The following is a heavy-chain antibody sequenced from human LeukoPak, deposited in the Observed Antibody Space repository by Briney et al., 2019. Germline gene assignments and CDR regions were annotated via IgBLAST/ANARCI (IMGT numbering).Heavy chain of an antibody. Sequence: PSETLSLTCAVSGCSISSSSYYWGWIRQPPGKGLEWIGSIYYSGSTYYNPSLKSRATISVDTSKNQFSLKLSSVTAADTAVYYCARDFRVCSSGSCYSGPFDYWGQGTLVTVSS. V-gene: IGHV4-39*07. D-gene: IGHD2-15*01. CDR2: IYYSGST. J-gene: IGHJ4*02. CDR3: ARDFRVCSSGSCYSGPFDY. CDR1: GCSISSSSYY.